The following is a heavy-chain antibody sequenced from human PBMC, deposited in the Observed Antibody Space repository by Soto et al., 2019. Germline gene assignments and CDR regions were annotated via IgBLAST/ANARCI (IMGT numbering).Heavy chain of an antibody. CDR2: IIPIFGTA. Sequence: QVQLVQSGAEVKKPGSSVKVSCKASGGTFSSYAISWVRQAPGQGLEWMGGIIPIFGTANYAQKFQGRVTITADESTSTAYMELSSLRSDDTAVYYCAIPFPGYKYDAFDIWGQGTMVTVSS. CDR3: AIPFPGYKYDAFDI. V-gene: IGHV1-69*01. D-gene: IGHD5-18*01. J-gene: IGHJ3*02. CDR1: GGTFSSYA.